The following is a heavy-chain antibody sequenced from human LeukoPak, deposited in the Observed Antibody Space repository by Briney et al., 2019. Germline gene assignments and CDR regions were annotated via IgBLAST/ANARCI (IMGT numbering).Heavy chain of an antibody. V-gene: IGHV3-74*01. CDR2: INTDGRTI. CDR3: VRSAFLITEFYFDY. J-gene: IGHJ4*01. Sequence: GGSLRLSCAASGFTFSRYWMHWVRQAPGKGLVWVSRINTDGRTITYADSVKGRFTISRDNAKNTLYLQMNSLRAEDTAVYHCVRSAFLITEFYFDYWGHGTLVTVSS. D-gene: IGHD3-16*01. CDR1: GFTFSRYW.